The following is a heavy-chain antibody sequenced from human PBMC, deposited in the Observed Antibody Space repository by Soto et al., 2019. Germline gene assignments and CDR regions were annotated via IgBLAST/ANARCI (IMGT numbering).Heavy chain of an antibody. V-gene: IGHV2-5*01. CDR3: AHLTWIQLWPPTLDV. J-gene: IGHJ6*02. CDR1: GFSLSTSGVG. CDR2: IYWNDDK. D-gene: IGHD5-18*01. Sequence: SGPTLVKPTQTLTLTCTFSGFSLSTSGVGVGWIRQPPGKALEWPALIYWNDDKRYSPSLKSRLTITKDTSKNQVVLTMTNMDPVDTATYYCAHLTWIQLWPPTLDVWGQGTTVTVSS.